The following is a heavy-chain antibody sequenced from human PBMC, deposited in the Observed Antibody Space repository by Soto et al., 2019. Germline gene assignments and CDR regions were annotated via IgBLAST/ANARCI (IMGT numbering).Heavy chain of an antibody. CDR3: AGWGLYSQSVRSVDS. V-gene: IGHV1-18*01. CDR2: ISVYNGNT. D-gene: IGHD4-4*01. J-gene: IGHJ4*02. CDR1: GYTFTGYG. Sequence: QVQLVQSGAEVKRPGASVKVSCKASGYTFTGYGISWVRQAPGQGLEWLGWISVYNGNTKYAEKVQGRVAMTKDTSTGRAYMELRSLRSGDTAVYSCAGWGLYSQSVRSVDSWGQGTLVTVSS.